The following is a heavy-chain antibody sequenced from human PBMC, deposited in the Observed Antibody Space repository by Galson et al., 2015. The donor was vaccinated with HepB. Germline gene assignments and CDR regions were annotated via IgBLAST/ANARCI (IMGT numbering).Heavy chain of an antibody. CDR3: TSDGFFNYYMDV. V-gene: IGHV3-15*01. Sequence: SLRLSCAASGFTFSNAWMSWVRQAPGKGLEWVGRIKSKTDGGTTDYAAPVKGRFTISRDDSKNTLYLQMNSLKTEDTAVYYCTSDGFFNYYMDVWGKGTTVTVSS. CDR2: IKSKTDGGTT. D-gene: IGHD3-3*01. J-gene: IGHJ6*03. CDR1: GFTFSNAW.